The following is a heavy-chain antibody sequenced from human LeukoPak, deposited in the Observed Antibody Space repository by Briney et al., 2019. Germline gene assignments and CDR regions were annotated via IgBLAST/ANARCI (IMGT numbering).Heavy chain of an antibody. V-gene: IGHV3-23*01. Sequence: GGSLRLSCAASGFTFSSYAMSWVRQAPGKGLEWVSAISGSGGSTYYADSVKGRFTISRDNSKHTLYLQMNSLRAEDTAVYYCATDREYYYDSSGYYDASAIWGQGTMVTVSS. CDR2: ISGSGGST. CDR3: ATDREYYYDSSGYYDASAI. CDR1: GFTFSSYA. J-gene: IGHJ3*02. D-gene: IGHD3-22*01.